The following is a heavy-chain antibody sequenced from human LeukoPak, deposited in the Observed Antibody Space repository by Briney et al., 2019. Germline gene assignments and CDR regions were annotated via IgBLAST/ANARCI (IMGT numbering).Heavy chain of an antibody. J-gene: IGHJ4*02. CDR2: IYYSGST. V-gene: IGHV4-59*01. Sequence: SETLSLTCTVSGGSISSYYWSWIRQPPGKGLEWIGYIYYSGSTNYNPSLKSRVTISVDTSKNQFSLKLSSVTAADTAVYYCACGRPRLTGPCFDYWGQGTLVTVSS. CDR1: GGSISSYY. CDR3: ACGRPRLTGPCFDY. D-gene: IGHD2-21*01.